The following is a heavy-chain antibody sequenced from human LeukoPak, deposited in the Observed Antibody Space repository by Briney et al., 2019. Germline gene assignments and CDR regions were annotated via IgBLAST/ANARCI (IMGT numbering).Heavy chain of an antibody. CDR3: AREGATSVESFDY. J-gene: IGHJ4*02. V-gene: IGHV3-7*01. Sequence: GGSLRLSCAASGFTFSSYWMSWVRQAPGKGLERVANIKQDGSEKYYVDSVKGRFTISRDNAKNSLYLQMNSLRAEDTAVYYCAREGATSVESFDYWGQGTLVTVSS. D-gene: IGHD1-26*01. CDR2: IKQDGSEK. CDR1: GFTFSSYW.